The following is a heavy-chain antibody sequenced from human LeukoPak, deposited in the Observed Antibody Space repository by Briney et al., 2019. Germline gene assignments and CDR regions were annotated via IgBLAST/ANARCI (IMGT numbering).Heavy chain of an antibody. CDR1: GGSISSYY. CDR3: ASTPPGY. Sequence: PSETLSLTCTVSGGSISSYYWSWIRQPPGKGLEWIGYIYYSGSTNYNPSLKSRVTISVDTSKNQFSLKLSSVTAADTPVYYCASTPPGYWGQGTLVTVSS. CDR2: IYYSGST. J-gene: IGHJ4*02. V-gene: IGHV4-59*01.